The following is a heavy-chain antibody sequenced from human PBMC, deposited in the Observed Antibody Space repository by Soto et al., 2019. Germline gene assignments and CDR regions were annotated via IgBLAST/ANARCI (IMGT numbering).Heavy chain of an antibody. CDR3: ARSLRGGSYIY. CDR1: GGSISSYY. V-gene: IGHV4-59*01. Sequence: SETLSLTCTVSGGSISSYYWSWIRQPPGKGLEWIGYIYYSGSTNYNPSLKSRVTISVDTSKNQFSLKLSSVTAADTAVYYCARSLRGGSYIYWGQGTLVTVSS. D-gene: IGHD1-26*01. CDR2: IYYSGST. J-gene: IGHJ4*02.